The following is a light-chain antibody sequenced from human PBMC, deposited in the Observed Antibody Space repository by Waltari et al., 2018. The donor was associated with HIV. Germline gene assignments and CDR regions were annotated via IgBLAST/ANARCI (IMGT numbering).Light chain of an antibody. J-gene: IGLJ2*01. CDR1: SSDAGGYNN. V-gene: IGLV2-14*01. CDR2: DVS. CDR3: SSYTSSSTPV. Sequence: QSALTQPASVSGSPGQSITISCTGTSSDAGGYNNVSWYQQHPGKAPKLMIYDVSSRPSGVSNRFSGSKSGNTASLTISGLQAEDEADYYCSSYTSSSTPVFGGGTKLTVL.